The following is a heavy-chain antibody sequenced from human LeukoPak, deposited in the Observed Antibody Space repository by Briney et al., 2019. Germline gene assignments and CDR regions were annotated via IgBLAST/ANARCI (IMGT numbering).Heavy chain of an antibody. Sequence: GGSLRLSCEASGSGFTFGNFAMSWVRQAPGKGLEWLSGISGSGYYTYYADSVKGRFTISRDNSKNTLYIQMNSLRAEDTAVYYCAKDGSWGDYNFYFYMDVWGKGTTVTVSS. CDR3: AKDGSWGDYNFYFYMDV. V-gene: IGHV3-23*01. CDR2: ISGSGYYT. D-gene: IGHD3-16*01. CDR1: GSGFTFGNFA. J-gene: IGHJ6*03.